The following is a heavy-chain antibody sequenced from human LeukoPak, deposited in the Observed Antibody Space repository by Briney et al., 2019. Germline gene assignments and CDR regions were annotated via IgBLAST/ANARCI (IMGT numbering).Heavy chain of an antibody. CDR3: ARVSRGWLQSGPFDY. V-gene: IGHV1-69*01. Sequence: SVKVSCKASGGTFSSYAISWVRQAPGQGLEWMGGITPIFGTANYAQKFQGRVTITADESTSTAYMELSSLRSEDTAVYYCARVSRGWLQSGPFDYWGQGTLVTVSS. D-gene: IGHD5-24*01. CDR2: ITPIFGTA. J-gene: IGHJ4*02. CDR1: GGTFSSYA.